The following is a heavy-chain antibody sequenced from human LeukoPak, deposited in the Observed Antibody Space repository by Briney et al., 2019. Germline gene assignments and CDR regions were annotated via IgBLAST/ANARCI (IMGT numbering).Heavy chain of an antibody. J-gene: IGHJ4*02. CDR3: ARGGIQVSGIDEFDY. CDR1: GFTFIDYD. V-gene: IGHV3-13*01. D-gene: IGHD6-19*01. CDR2: IGIRGDT. Sequence: GGSLRLSCAASGFTFIDYDMHWVRQVIGKGLEWVSAIGIRGDTHYSGSVRGRFTISRENAESSLYLQMNSLRAEDTAVYYCARGGIQVSGIDEFDYWGQGTLVTVSS.